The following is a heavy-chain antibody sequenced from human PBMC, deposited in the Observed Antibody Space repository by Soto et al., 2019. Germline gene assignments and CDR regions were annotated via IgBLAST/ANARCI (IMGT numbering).Heavy chain of an antibody. CDR3: VKDRHPDGLWPFDH. J-gene: IGHJ4*02. Sequence: EVQLVESGGGLVQPGGSLRLSCVGSGFPFSTYTISWVRQAPGKGLEWVSGIYGKGSGIFYADSVRGRFTIPRDNSKSTVYLQMNSLRGDDTAIYYCVKDRHPDGLWPFDHWGRGTLIIVSS. CDR1: GFPFSTYT. CDR2: IYGKGSGI. D-gene: IGHD2-8*01. V-gene: IGHV3-23*05.